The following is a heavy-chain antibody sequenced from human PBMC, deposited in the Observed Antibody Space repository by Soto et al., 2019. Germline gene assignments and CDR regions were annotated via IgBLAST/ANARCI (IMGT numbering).Heavy chain of an antibody. Sequence: QVQLVQSGAEVKKPGSSVKVSCKASVGTFSSYAISWVRQAPGQGLEWMGGIIPIFGTANYAQKFQGRVTVRLDESSGKSYMELNSRRTEDTAVDYGAMLCPRSRESYDSCCYDCLDDWGQGTPVTVSS. CDR1: VGTFSSYA. CDR2: IIPIFGTA. J-gene: IGHJ4*02. V-gene: IGHV1-69*05. CDR3: AMLCPRSRESYDSCCYDCLDD. D-gene: IGHD3-22*01.